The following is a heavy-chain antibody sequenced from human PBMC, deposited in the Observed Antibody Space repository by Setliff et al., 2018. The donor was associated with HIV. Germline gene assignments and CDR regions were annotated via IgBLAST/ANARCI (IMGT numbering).Heavy chain of an antibody. D-gene: IGHD3-16*01. Sequence: ASVKVSCKASGYTFTDRFITWFQQAPGKGLEWMGRRYPRGDGTIYAERFRGRLTFTADTSTHTGYMQLDNLKSGDTAMYFCAAGPFNWGQYFWGHGTLVTVSS. CDR1: GYTFTDRF. V-gene: IGHV1-69-2*01. CDR2: RYPRGDGT. J-gene: IGHJ4*01. CDR3: AAGPFNWGQYF.